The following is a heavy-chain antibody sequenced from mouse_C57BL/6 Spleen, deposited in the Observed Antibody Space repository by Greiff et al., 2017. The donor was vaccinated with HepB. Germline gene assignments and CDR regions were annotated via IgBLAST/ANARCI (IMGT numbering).Heavy chain of an antibody. CDR3: ERSDCSNGLDY. J-gene: IGHJ2*01. CDR1: GYAFSSYW. Sequence: QVQLQQSGAELVKPGASVKLSCKASGYAFSSYWMNWVKQRPGKGLEWIGQIYPGDGDTNYNEKFKGKATLTADKSSSTAYMPLSSLTSEDSAVYVCERSDCSNGLDYWGQGTTLTVSS. CDR2: IYPGDGDT. V-gene: IGHV1-80*01. D-gene: IGHD2-5*01.